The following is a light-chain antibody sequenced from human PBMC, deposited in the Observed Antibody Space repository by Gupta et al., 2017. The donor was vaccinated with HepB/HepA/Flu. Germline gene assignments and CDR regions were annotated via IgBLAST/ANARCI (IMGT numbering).Light chain of an antibody. CDR1: TLGDKY. CDR3: QAWDSATMV. V-gene: IGLV3-1*01. J-gene: IGLJ2*01. CDR2: PDK. Sequence: SYELTQQPSLSVSLRQPAPIPCSADTLGDKYACWYQQKPGQSPVLVISPDKKRPSGIPERFSGSNSGNTATLTISVTQAKDEADYYCQAWDSATMVFGGGTKLRVL.